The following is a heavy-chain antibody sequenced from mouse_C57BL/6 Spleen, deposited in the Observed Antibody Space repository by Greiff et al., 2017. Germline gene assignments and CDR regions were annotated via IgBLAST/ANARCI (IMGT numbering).Heavy chain of an antibody. CDR1: GFSLTSYG. D-gene: IGHD1-1*01. CDR2: IWRGGST. CDR3: AKNGIYYGSSHWYFDV. V-gene: IGHV2-5*01. J-gene: IGHJ1*03. Sequence: VMLVESGPGLVQPSQSLSITCTVSGFSLTSYGVHWVRQSPGKGLEWLGVIWRGGSTDYNAAFMSRLSITKDNSKSQVFFKMNSLQADDTAIYYCAKNGIYYGSSHWYFDVWGTGTTVTVSS.